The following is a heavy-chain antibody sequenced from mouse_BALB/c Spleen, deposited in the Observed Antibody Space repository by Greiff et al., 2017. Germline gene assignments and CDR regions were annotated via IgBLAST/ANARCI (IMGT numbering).Heavy chain of an antibody. CDR1: GFTFSSYG. CDR3: ARGLGRGYVEV. D-gene: IGHD4-1*01. V-gene: IGHV5-6-3*01. J-gene: IGHJ1*01. Sequence: EVQVVESGGGLVQPGGSLKLSCAASGFTFSSYGMSWVRQTPDKRLELVATINSNGGSTYYPDSVKGRFTISRDNAKNTLYLQMSSLKSEDTAMYYCARGLGRGYVEVWGAGTTVTVSS. CDR2: INSNGGST.